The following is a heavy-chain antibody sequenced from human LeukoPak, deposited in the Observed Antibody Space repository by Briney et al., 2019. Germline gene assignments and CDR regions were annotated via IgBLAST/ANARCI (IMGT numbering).Heavy chain of an antibody. V-gene: IGHV4-59*12. CDR1: GVSITNYY. CDR2: IYYSGIT. D-gene: IGHD6-19*01. Sequence: PSETLSLTCTVSGVSITNYYWSWIRQPPGKGLEWIGYIYYSGITNYNPSLKSRVTMSIETSKSQFSLKLSSVTAADTAVYYCARARIAVAGTTNLDYWGQGTLVTVSS. CDR3: ARARIAVAGTTNLDY. J-gene: IGHJ4*02.